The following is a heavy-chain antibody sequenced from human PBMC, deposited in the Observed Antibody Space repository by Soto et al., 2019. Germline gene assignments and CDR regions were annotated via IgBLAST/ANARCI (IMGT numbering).Heavy chain of an antibody. Sequence: EVQLVESGGGLVKPGGSLRISCAASGFTFSSYSMNWVRQAPGKGLEWASSISSSSTYIYYADSVKGRLTISRDNAKNSQYLQMNSLRAEDTAVYYCSSHPRDSSGYWYYFDYWGQGTLVTVSS. CDR2: ISSSSTYI. V-gene: IGHV3-21*01. J-gene: IGHJ4*02. CDR1: GFTFSSYS. CDR3: SSHPRDSSGYWYYFDY. D-gene: IGHD3-22*01.